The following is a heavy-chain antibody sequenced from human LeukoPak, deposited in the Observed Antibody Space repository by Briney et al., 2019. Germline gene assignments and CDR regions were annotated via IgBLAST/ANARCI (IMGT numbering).Heavy chain of an antibody. CDR1: GGTFSSYA. J-gene: IGHJ4*02. CDR3: AREGGTGGTAMVLTMGYYFDY. Sequence: SVKVSCKASGGTFSSYAISWVRQAPGQGLEWMGGIIPIFGTANYAQKFQGRVTITADESTSTAYMELSSLRSEDTAVYYCAREGGTGGTAMVLTMGYYFDYWGQGTLVTVSS. V-gene: IGHV1-69*13. D-gene: IGHD5-18*01. CDR2: IIPIFGTA.